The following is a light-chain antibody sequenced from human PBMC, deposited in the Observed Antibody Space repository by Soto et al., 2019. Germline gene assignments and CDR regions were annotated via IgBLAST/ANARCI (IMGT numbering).Light chain of an antibody. CDR2: EVS. V-gene: IGLV2-14*01. J-gene: IGLJ1*01. CDR3: SSYTSSSTYV. CDR1: SSDVGGYNY. Sequence: QSDLTQPASVSGSPGQSITISCTGTSSDVGGYNYVSWYQQHPGKAPKLMIYEVSNRPSGVSNRFSGSKSGNTASLTISGLQAEDEADYYCSSYTSSSTYVFGTGTKLTVL.